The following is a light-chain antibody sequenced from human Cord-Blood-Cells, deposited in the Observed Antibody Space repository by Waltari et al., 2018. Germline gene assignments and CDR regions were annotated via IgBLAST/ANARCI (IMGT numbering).Light chain of an antibody. V-gene: IGLV2-23*01. J-gene: IGLJ3*02. CDR3: CSYAGSSNWV. CDR2: EGS. CDR1: SSDVGSYNL. Sequence: QSALTQPASVSGSPGQSITISCTGTSSDVGSYNLVSWYQQHPGKAPKLMIYEGSKRPSGDSNRFSGSKSGNTASLTISGLQAEDEADYYCCSYAGSSNWVFGGGTKLTVL.